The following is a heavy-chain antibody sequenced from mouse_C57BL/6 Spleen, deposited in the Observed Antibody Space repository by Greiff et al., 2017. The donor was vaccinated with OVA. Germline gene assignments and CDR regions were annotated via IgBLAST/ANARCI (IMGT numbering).Heavy chain of an antibody. V-gene: IGHV3-6*01. Sequence: DVKLQESGPGLVKPSQSLSLTCSVTGYSITSGYYWNWIRQFPGNKLEWMGYISYDGSNNYNPSLKNRISITRDTSKNQFFLKLNSVTTEDTATLYCAREGSPAWFAYWGQGTLVTVSA. CDR1: GYSITSGYY. CDR2: ISYDGSN. J-gene: IGHJ3*01. D-gene: IGHD1-1*01. CDR3: AREGSPAWFAY.